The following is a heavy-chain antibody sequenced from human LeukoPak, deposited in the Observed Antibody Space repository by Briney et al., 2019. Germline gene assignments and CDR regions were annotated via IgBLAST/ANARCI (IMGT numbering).Heavy chain of an antibody. V-gene: IGHV3-64D*06. CDR1: GFTFSSYA. CDR2: IRSIGGST. D-gene: IGHD6-19*01. Sequence: QPGESLRLSCSASGFTFSSYAMHWVRQAPGKGLEYVSGIRSIGGSTNYADSVKSRSTISRDNSKNTVYLQMSSLRAEDTAVYYCVKDGDSAGWYYYFDYWGQGTLVTVSS. J-gene: IGHJ4*02. CDR3: VKDGDSAGWYYYFDY.